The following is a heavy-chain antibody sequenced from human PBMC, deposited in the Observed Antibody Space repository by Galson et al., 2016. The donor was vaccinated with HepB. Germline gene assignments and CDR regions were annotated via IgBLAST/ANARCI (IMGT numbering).Heavy chain of an antibody. D-gene: IGHD6-13*01. CDR1: GYKFSNYW. Sequence: QSGAEVKKAGEPLKISCKGSGYKFSNYWIGWVRQMPGKGLEWMGIIYPGDSDTRYSPSFRGQVTISADKSISTAYLQWSSLQASDTAMYFCVRGGGAYGSNWYYNYFDSWGQGTFVTVSS. V-gene: IGHV5-51*01. CDR2: IYPGDSDT. CDR3: VRGGGAYGSNWYYNYFDS. J-gene: IGHJ5*01.